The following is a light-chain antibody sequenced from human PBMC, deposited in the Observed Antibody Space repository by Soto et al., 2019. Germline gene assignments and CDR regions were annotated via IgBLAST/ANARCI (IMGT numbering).Light chain of an antibody. Sequence: IVLAQSPGTLSVSPGERATLSCRASHSVSSTYLAWYQQKPGQAPRLLMYGVSTRDTGIPDRFSGSGAGTDFTLTISRLEPGDFAVYYCQVYGSSPKTFGQGTKVDI. V-gene: IGKV3-20*01. J-gene: IGKJ1*01. CDR2: GVS. CDR3: QVYGSSPKT. CDR1: HSVSSTY.